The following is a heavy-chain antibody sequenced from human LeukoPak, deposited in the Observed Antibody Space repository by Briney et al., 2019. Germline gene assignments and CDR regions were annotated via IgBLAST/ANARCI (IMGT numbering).Heavy chain of an antibody. V-gene: IGHV4-39*01. D-gene: IGHD3-3*01. Sequence: PSETLSLTCTVSGGSISSSSYYWGWIRQPPGKGLEWIGSIYYSGSTYYNPSLKSRVTISVDTSKNQFSLKLSSVTAADTAVYYCGRRPYYDFWSGYRFDPWGQGTLVTVSS. CDR2: IYYSGST. CDR1: GGSISSSSYY. J-gene: IGHJ5*02. CDR3: GRRPYYDFWSGYRFDP.